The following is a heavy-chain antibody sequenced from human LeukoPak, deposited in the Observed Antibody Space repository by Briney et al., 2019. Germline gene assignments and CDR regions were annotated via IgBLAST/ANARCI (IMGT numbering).Heavy chain of an antibody. Sequence: SETLSLTCTVSGGSISTYYWSWIRQPPGKGLEWIGYIYYTGSTSYNPSLKSRVTMSLDASKNQFSLELNSVTPADTAVYSCAGFTFFRGVITFDYWGQGTLVTVSS. D-gene: IGHD3-10*01. CDR3: AGFTFFRGVITFDY. J-gene: IGHJ4*02. CDR2: IYYTGST. V-gene: IGHV4-59*01. CDR1: GGSISTYY.